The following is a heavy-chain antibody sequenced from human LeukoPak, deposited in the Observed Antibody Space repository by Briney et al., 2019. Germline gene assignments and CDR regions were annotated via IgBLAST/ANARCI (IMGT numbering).Heavy chain of an antibody. Sequence: GASVTVSCKASGYTXTGYYMHWVRQAPGQGLEWMGRINPDTGGTNSAQRFQGRVTMTRDTSIRTAYMELSSLRSDDTAVYYCAREHLFSGSENYVLHNWFDPWGQGTLVTVSS. CDR2: INPDTGGT. V-gene: IGHV1-2*02. CDR3: AREHLFSGSENYVLHNWFDP. CDR1: GYTXTGYY. D-gene: IGHD3-10*01. J-gene: IGHJ5*02.